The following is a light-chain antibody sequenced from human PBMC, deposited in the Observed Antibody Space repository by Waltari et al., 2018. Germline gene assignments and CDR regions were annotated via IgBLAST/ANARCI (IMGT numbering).Light chain of an antibody. J-gene: IGKJ1*01. CDR3: MQALQTPRT. Sequence: DIVMTQSPVSLPVTPGEPASISCRSSQSLLHSNGYNYLDWYVQKPGQSPQVVISLGSYRAPGVPDRFTGGGSGTDFTLKISRVEADDVGVYYCMQALQTPRTFGQGTRVEIK. CDR2: LGS. CDR1: QSLLHSNGYNY. V-gene: IGKV2-28*01.